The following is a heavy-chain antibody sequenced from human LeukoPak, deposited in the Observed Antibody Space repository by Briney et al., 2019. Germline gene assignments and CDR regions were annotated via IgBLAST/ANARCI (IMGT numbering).Heavy chain of an antibody. CDR1: AYTFTGYY. Sequence: ASVKVSCKASAYTFTGYYMHWVRQAPGQGLEWMGRINPNSGGTNYAQKFQGRVTMTRDTSISTAYMELSRLRSDDTAVYYCARDGQITIFGVVPSYYMDVWGKGTTVTVSS. J-gene: IGHJ6*03. CDR3: ARDGQITIFGVVPSYYMDV. V-gene: IGHV1-2*06. CDR2: INPNSGGT. D-gene: IGHD3-3*01.